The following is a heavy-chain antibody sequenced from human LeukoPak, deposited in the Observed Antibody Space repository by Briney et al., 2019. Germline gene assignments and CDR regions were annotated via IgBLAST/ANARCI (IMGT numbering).Heavy chain of an antibody. V-gene: IGHV3-23*01. Sequence: GGSLRLSCAASGFTFSSYAMSWVRQAPGKGLEWVSAISGSGGSTYYADSVKGRFTISRDNSKNTLYLQMNSLRAEDTAVYYCAKSDMRVVVVPAAYWGQGALVTVSS. CDR3: AKSDMRVVVVPAAY. D-gene: IGHD2-2*01. CDR1: GFTFSSYA. CDR2: ISGSGGST. J-gene: IGHJ4*02.